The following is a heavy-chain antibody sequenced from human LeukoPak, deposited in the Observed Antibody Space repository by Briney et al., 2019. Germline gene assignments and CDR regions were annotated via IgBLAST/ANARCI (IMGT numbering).Heavy chain of an antibody. CDR1: GFTFSDHY. Sequence: GGSLRLSCAASGFTFSDHYMSWIRQAPGKGLEWVSYISQTGTTISYADSVKGRFTISRDNAKNSLYLQMNSLRAEDTAVYYCARGRHYYDSSDYYYEGDGFDIWGQGTMVTVSS. V-gene: IGHV3-11*04. J-gene: IGHJ3*02. CDR3: ARGRHYYDSSDYYYEGDGFDI. D-gene: IGHD3-22*01. CDR2: ISQTGTTI.